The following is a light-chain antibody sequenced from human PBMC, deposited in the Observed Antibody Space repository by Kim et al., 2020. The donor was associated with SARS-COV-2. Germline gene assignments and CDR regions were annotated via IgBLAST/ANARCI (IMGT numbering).Light chain of an antibody. CDR1: VLAKRY. CDR3: YSAADNNWL. CDR2: KDS. V-gene: IGLV3-27*01. Sequence: SYELTQPPSVSVSPGQTARITCSGDVLAKRYARWFQQKPGQAPLLVIYKDSKRPSGIPERFSGSSSGTTVTLTISGAQVEDEADYYCYSAADNNWLFGGGTQLTVL. J-gene: IGLJ3*02.